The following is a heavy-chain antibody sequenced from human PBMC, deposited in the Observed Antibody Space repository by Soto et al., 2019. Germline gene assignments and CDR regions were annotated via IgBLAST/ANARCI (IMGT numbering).Heavy chain of an antibody. V-gene: IGHV1-18*01. D-gene: IGHD2-21*01. J-gene: IGHJ6*02. CDR3: SMVNNDVPPTPHDV. CDR1: GYIFVNYG. Sequence: QVQLVQSGDEVRKPGSSVKVSCKASGYIFVNYGIAWVRQAPGQGLEWMGWISPYSGNTHYASKVQGRLTMTTDTDTTAATMDLESLTPEATAVYYCSMVNNDVPPTPHDVWGQGTTVTVSS. CDR2: ISPYSGNT.